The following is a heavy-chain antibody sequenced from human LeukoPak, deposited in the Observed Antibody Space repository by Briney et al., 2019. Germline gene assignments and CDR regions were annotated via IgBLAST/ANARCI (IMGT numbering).Heavy chain of an antibody. CDR1: GFTFSSRN. CDR3: ARDKYDSSGYYYVYDS. J-gene: IGHJ4*02. CDR2: ISSSSSYI. V-gene: IGHV3-21*01. D-gene: IGHD3-22*01. Sequence: PGGSLRLSCVASGFTFSSRNMNWVRQAPGKGLEWVSSISSSSSYIYYADSVKGRFTISRDNAKNSLYLQMNSLRAEDTAVYYCARDKYDSSGYYYVYDSWGQGTLVTVSS.